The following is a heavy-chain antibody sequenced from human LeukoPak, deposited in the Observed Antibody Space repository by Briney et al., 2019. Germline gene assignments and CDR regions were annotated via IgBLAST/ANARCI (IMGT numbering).Heavy chain of an antibody. CDR1: GYTFTSYG. J-gene: IGHJ5*02. D-gene: IGHD4-17*01. CDR2: ISAYNGNT. Sequence: GASVKVSCKASGYTFTSYGISWVRQAPGQGLEWMGWISAYNGNTNYAQKLQGRVTMTTDTSTSTAYMELRSLRSDDTAVYYCAREGHDYGDYVYDNWFDPWGQGTLVTVSS. CDR3: AREGHDYGDYVYDNWFDP. V-gene: IGHV1-18*01.